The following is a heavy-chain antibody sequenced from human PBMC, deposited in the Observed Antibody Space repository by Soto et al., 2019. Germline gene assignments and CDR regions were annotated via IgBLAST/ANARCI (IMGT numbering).Heavy chain of an antibody. V-gene: IGHV3-23*01. CDR2: ISGSGGST. J-gene: IGHJ6*02. Sequence: GGSLRLSCAASGFTFSSYTMSWVRQAPGKGLEWVSAISGSGGSTYYADSVKGRFTISRDNSKNTLYLQMNSLRAEDTAVYYSAKTLRATVVGEYYYGMDVWGQGTTVTVSS. CDR3: AKTLRATVVGEYYYGMDV. D-gene: IGHD4-17*01. CDR1: GFTFSSYT.